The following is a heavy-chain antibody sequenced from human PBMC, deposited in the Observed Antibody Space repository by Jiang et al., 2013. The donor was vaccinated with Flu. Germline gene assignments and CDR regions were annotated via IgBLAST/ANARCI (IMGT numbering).Heavy chain of an antibody. CDR1: GFTFSSYA. Sequence: VQLLESGGGLAQPGGSLRLSCAASGFTFSSYAMSWVRQAPGKGLEWVSAISGSGGSTYYADSVKGRFTISRDNSKNTLYLQMNSLRAEDTAVYYCAKWRHGYYYYYMDVWGKRDHGHRLL. D-gene: IGHD6-25*01. V-gene: IGHV3-23*01. CDR3: AKWRHGYYYYYMDV. CDR2: ISGSGGST. J-gene: IGHJ6*03.